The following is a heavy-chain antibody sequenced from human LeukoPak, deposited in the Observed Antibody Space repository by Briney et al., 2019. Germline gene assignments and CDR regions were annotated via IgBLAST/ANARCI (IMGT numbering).Heavy chain of an antibody. V-gene: IGHV4-59*01. CDR1: GGSISTYY. J-gene: IGHJ4*02. Sequence: KPSETLSLTCTLSGGSISTYYWSWIRQPPGKGLEWIGYIYHSGSTNYNPSLKSRVTISVDTSKNQFSLKLSSVTAADTAVYYCARGGGYASSIGYWGQGALVTVSS. D-gene: IGHD5-12*01. CDR3: ARGGGYASSIGY. CDR2: IYHSGST.